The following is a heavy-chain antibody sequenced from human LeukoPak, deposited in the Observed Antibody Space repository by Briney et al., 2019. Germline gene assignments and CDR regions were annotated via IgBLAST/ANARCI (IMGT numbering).Heavy chain of an antibody. J-gene: IGHJ4*02. CDR2: INPNSGGT. Sequence: ASVKVSCKASGYTFTSYDINWVRQAPGQGLEWMGWINPNSGGTNYAQKFQGRVTMTRDTSISTAYMELSRLRSDDTAVYYCARARGPASGSSRGYFDYWGQGTLVTVSS. V-gene: IGHV1-2*02. CDR1: GYTFTSYD. CDR3: ARARGPASGSSRGYFDY. D-gene: IGHD1-26*01.